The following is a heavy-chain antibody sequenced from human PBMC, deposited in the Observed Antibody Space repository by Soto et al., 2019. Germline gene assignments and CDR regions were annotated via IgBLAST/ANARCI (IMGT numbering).Heavy chain of an antibody. J-gene: IGHJ3*02. CDR2: IRDGGEST. D-gene: IGHD2-15*01. Sequence: EVQLLESGGGLVQPGESLRLSCAFSGFIFGNYMMTWVRQAPGKGLEWVSTIRDGGESTYYADSVKGRFTISRDNSKNTLYLQMDSLGVEDTAVYYCAPHVHCSGGSCHYDAFDIRGQGTMATVSS. CDR3: APHVHCSGGSCHYDAFDI. CDR1: GFIFGNYM. V-gene: IGHV3-23*01.